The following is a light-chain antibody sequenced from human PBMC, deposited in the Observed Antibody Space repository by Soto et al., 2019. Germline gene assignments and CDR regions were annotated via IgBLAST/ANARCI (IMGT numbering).Light chain of an antibody. CDR1: SGHSSYI. J-gene: IGLJ3*02. CDR2: LEGSRSY. CDR3: ETWDSNLRV. V-gene: IGLV4-60*02. Sequence: QLVLTQSSSASASLGSSVKLTCTLSSGHSSYIIAWHQQQPGKAPRYLMKLEGSRSYNTGSGVPDRFSGSSSGADRYLTISDLQFEDEADYYGETWDSNLRVFGGGTKLTVL.